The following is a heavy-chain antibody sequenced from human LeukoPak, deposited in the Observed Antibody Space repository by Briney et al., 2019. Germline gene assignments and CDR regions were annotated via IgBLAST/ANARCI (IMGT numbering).Heavy chain of an antibody. CDR1: GFTFSSYS. CDR3: ARDTRIVVVPAAIIPFDY. J-gene: IGHJ4*02. Sequence: GGSLRLSCAASGFTFSSYSMNWVRQAPGKGLEWVSYISSSSSTIYYADSVKGRFTISRDNAKNSLYLQMNSLRAEDTAVYYCARDTRIVVVPAAIIPFDYWGQGTLVTVSS. V-gene: IGHV3-48*01. CDR2: ISSSSSTI. D-gene: IGHD2-2*02.